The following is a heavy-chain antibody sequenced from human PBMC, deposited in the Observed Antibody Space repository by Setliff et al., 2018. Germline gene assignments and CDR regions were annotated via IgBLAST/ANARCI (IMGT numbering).Heavy chain of an antibody. D-gene: IGHD3-3*01. V-gene: IGHV4-34*01. J-gene: IGHJ3*02. CDR2: INHSGST. Sequence: SETLSLTCAVYGGSFSGYYWSWIRQPPGKGLEWIGEINHSGSTNYNPSLKSRVTISVDTSKTQFSLKLSSVTAADTAVYYCARSGYYYFWGGFLNDAFDIWGQGTMVTVSS. CDR1: GGSFSGYY. CDR3: ARSGYYYFWGGFLNDAFDI.